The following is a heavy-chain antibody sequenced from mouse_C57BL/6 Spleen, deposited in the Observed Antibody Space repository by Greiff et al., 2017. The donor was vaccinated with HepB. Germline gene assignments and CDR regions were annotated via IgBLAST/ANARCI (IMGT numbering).Heavy chain of an antibody. D-gene: IGHD3-2*02. CDR1: GFTFSSYA. V-gene: IGHV5-4*01. Sequence: VQLKESGGGLVKPGGSLKLSCAASGFTFSSYAMSWVRQTPEKRLEWVATISDGGSYTYYPDNVKGRFTISRDNAKNNLYLQMSHLKSEDTAMYYCARDRTAQAKGYAMDYWGQGTSVTVSS. CDR2: ISDGGSYT. CDR3: ARDRTAQAKGYAMDY. J-gene: IGHJ4*01.